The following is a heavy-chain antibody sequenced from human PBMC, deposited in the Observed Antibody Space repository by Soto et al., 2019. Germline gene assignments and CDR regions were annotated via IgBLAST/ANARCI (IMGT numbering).Heavy chain of an antibody. CDR1: GFTFSGSA. D-gene: IGHD4-17*01. V-gene: IGHV3-73*01. CDR3: TPFYGDYGAY. Sequence: EVQLVESGGGLVQPGGSLKLSCAASGFTFSGSAMHWVRQASGKGLEWVGRIRNKANNYATAYAASVKGRFTISRDDSENTAYLQMNSLKTEDTALYYCTPFYGDYGAYWGQGTLVTVSS. J-gene: IGHJ1*01. CDR2: IRNKANNYAT.